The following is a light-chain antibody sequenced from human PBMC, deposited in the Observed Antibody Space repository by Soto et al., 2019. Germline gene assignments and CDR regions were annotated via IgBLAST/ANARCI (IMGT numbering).Light chain of an antibody. CDR3: QQYGRSPLS. CDR1: ASISSTS. Sequence: EIVLTQSPGTLSLSPGESATLSCRASASISSTSLAWYQQKPGQAPRLLIYGTSSRTADIPGRFTGSGSGTDFTLAVRRLETEDCAVYDCQQYGRSPLSFGGGTKV. J-gene: IGKJ4*01. CDR2: GTS. V-gene: IGKV3-20*01.